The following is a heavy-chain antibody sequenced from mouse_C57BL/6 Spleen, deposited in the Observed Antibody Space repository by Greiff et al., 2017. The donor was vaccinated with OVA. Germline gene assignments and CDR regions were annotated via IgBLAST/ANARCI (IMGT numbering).Heavy chain of an antibody. Sequence: QVQLKESGAELVKPGASVKISCKASGYAFSSYWMNWVKQRPGKGLEWIGQIYPGDGDTNYNGKFKGKATLTADKSSSTAYMQLSSLTSEDSAVYFCAREAGGRKGFDYWGQGTTLTVSS. J-gene: IGHJ2*01. CDR1: GYAFSSYW. D-gene: IGHD4-1*01. CDR2: IYPGDGDT. V-gene: IGHV1-80*01. CDR3: AREAGGRKGFDY.